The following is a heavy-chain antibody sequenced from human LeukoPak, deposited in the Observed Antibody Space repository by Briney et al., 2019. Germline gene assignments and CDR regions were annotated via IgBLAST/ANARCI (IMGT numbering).Heavy chain of an antibody. J-gene: IGHJ4*02. CDR2: IKKDGSEK. Sequence: QPGGSLRLSCAASGFTFGNFWMSWVRQAPRKGLEWVANIKKDGSEKYYVDSVKGRFTISRDNTKNSVYLQMNSLRAEDTAVYYCATFWNGDFDHWGQGTLVTVSS. CDR3: ATFWNGDFDH. CDR1: GFTFGNFW. D-gene: IGHD1-1*01. V-gene: IGHV3-7*03.